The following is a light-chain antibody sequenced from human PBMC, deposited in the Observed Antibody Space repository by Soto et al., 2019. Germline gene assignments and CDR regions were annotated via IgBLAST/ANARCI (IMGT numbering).Light chain of an antibody. CDR2: AAS. V-gene: IGKV1-39*01. J-gene: IGKJ2*01. Sequence: DIQMTPSPSSLSASVGDRVTITCRASQSISSYLNWYQQKPGKAPKLLIYAASSLQSGVPSRFSGSGSGTDLTLTISSLQPEDFATYYCQQSYSTPMYTFGQGTKLEIK. CDR1: QSISSY. CDR3: QQSYSTPMYT.